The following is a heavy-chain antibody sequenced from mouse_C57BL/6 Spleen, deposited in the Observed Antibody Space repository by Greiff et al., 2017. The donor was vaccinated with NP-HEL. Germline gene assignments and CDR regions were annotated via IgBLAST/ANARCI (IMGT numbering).Heavy chain of an antibody. CDR1: GYAFTNYL. J-gene: IGHJ3*01. V-gene: IGHV1-54*01. CDR2: INPGSGGT. Sequence: QVQLKQSGAELVRPGTSVKVSCKASGYAFTNYLIEWVKQRPGQGLEWIGVINPGSGGTNYNEKFKGKATLTADKSSSTAYMQLSSLTSEDSAVYFCARTYDYDDGGFAYWGQGTLVTVSA. D-gene: IGHD2-4*01. CDR3: ARTYDYDDGGFAY.